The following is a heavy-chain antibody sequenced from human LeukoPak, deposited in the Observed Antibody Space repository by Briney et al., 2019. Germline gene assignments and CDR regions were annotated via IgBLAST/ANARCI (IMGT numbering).Heavy chain of an antibody. CDR1: GFTFSSYA. CDR2: ISGGAGTT. J-gene: IGHJ5*01. V-gene: IGHV3-23*01. D-gene: IGHD2-2*01. CDR3: AKNDVVGVPAKWIDS. Sequence: GGSLRLSCEASGFTFSSYAMSWVRKAPGKGLEWVSVISGGAGTTYYGDSVKGRFTISRDNSKNTLYLQMNSLRADDTAVYYCAKNDVVGVPAKWIDSWGQGTLVTVSS.